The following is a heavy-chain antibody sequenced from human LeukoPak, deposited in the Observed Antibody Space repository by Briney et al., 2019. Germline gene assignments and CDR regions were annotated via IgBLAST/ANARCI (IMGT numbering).Heavy chain of an antibody. CDR2: ISAYNGNT. J-gene: IGHJ4*02. V-gene: IGHV1-18*01. D-gene: IGHD6-19*01. CDR3: ARGILRQWLGY. CDR1: GYTFTSYG. Sequence: GAPVKVSCKASGYTFTSYGISWVRQAPGQGLEWMGWISAYNGNTNYAQNLQGRVTMTTDTSTSTAYMEVRSLRSDDTAVYYCARGILRQWLGYWGQGTLVTVSS.